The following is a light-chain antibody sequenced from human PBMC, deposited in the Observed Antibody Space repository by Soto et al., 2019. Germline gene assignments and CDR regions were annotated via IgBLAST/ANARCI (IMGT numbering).Light chain of an antibody. J-gene: IGKJ1*01. CDR1: QSVDND. CDR3: QHYDNWPRT. Sequence: EIVMTQSPATLSVSPGDRATLSCRASQSVDNDLAWYQQKPGQTPRLLIYGASTRATDIPARFSGSESGTEFTLTISSLQSEDFAVYYCQHYDNWPRTFGQGTKVDNK. CDR2: GAS. V-gene: IGKV3-15*01.